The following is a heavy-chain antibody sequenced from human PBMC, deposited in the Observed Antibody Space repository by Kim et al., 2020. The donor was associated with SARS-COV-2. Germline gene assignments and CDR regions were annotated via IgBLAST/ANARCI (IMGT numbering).Heavy chain of an antibody. Sequence: GGSLRLSCAASGFSFSSYGMHWVRQAPGKGLEWVAVIWYDGSNKYYADSVKGRFSISRDNSKNTLSLQMNSLRAEDTALYYCARDLTTSGPPVGEYDYVWGSYRYNAFDIWGQGTMVTVSS. CDR1: GFSFSSYG. J-gene: IGHJ3*02. CDR2: IWYDGSNK. V-gene: IGHV3-33*08. D-gene: IGHD3-16*02. CDR3: ARDLTTSGPPVGEYDYVWGSYRYNAFDI.